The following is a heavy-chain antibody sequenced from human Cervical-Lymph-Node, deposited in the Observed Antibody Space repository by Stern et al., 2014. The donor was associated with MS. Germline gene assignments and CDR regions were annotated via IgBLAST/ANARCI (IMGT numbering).Heavy chain of an antibody. D-gene: IGHD2-21*02. CDR1: GYTFTSYG. Sequence: HVQLVESGAEVKKPGASVKVSCKASGYTFTSYGITWVRQAPGQGLEWMGWISPYNGNTNYAQKIQGRVTMTTDTSTSTAYMELRSLRSDDTAVYYCARDHCGGDCYYNWFDPWGQGTLVTVSS. CDR2: ISPYNGNT. V-gene: IGHV1-18*01. J-gene: IGHJ5*02. CDR3: ARDHCGGDCYYNWFDP.